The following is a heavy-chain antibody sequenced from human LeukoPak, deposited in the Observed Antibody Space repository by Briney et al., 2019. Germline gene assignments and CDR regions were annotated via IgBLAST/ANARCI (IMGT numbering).Heavy chain of an antibody. V-gene: IGHV4-39*07. CDR3: ARVPPWYMDV. CDR1: GGSISSGSYY. Sequence: SETLSLTCTVSGGSISSGSYYWGWIRQPPGKGLEWIGNIYYGGSTDYNPSLKSRVTISVDTSKNQFSLKLSSVTAADTAVYYCARVPPWYMDVWGKGTTITVSS. CDR2: IYYGGST. J-gene: IGHJ6*03.